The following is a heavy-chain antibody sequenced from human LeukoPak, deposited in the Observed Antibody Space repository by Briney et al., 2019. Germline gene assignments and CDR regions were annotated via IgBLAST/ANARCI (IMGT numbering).Heavy chain of an antibody. CDR2: INHSGST. CDR1: GGSFSGYY. CDR3: ARHGRDGYNYGPVVYY. J-gene: IGHJ4*02. Sequence: SETLSLTCAVYGGSFSGYYWSWIRQPPGKGLEWIGEINHSGSTNYNPSLKSRVTISVDTSKNQFSLKLRSVTAADTAVYYCARHGRDGYNYGPVVYYWGQGTLVTVSS. V-gene: IGHV4-34*01. D-gene: IGHD5-24*01.